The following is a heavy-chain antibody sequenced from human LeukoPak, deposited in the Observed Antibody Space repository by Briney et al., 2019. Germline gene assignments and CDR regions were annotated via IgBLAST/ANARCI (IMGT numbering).Heavy chain of an antibody. CDR2: IYYSGST. Sequence: SETLSLTCTVSGGSISSSSYYWGWIRQPPGKGLEWIGSIYYSGSTYYNPSLKSRVTISVDTSKNQFSLKLSSVTAADAAVYYCARDTETYYDSSGYYDYWGQGTLVTVSS. V-gene: IGHV4-39*07. D-gene: IGHD3-22*01. J-gene: IGHJ4*02. CDR1: GGSISSSSYY. CDR3: ARDTETYYDSSGYYDY.